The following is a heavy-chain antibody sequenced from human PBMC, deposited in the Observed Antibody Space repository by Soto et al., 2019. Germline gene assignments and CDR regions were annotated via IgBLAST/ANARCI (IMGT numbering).Heavy chain of an antibody. Sequence: ASVKVSCKASGSTFTSSAVQWVRQARGQRLEWIGWIVVGSGNTNYAQKFQERVTITRDMSTSTAYMELSSLRSEDTAVYYCAAGDFWSGYMEGMDVWGQGTTVTVSS. CDR3: AAGDFWSGYMEGMDV. D-gene: IGHD3-3*01. V-gene: IGHV1-58*01. CDR1: GSTFTSSA. J-gene: IGHJ6*02. CDR2: IVVGSGNT.